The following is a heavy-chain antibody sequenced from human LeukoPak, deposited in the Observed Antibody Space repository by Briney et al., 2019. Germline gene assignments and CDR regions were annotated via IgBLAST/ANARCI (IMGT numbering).Heavy chain of an antibody. Sequence: GGSLRLSCAASGFTFSSYAMSWVRQAPGKGLEWVSTISDSGGSTYYADSVKGRFTISRDNSKTTLYLQMNSLRAEGTAVYYCAREEYSSGWLNWGQGTLVTISS. J-gene: IGHJ4*02. CDR3: AREEYSSGWLN. D-gene: IGHD6-19*01. CDR1: GFTFSSYA. V-gene: IGHV3-23*01. CDR2: ISDSGGST.